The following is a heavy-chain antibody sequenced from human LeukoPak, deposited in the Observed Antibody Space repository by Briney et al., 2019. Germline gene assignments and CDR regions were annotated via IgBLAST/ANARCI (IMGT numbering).Heavy chain of an antibody. CDR3: ARSYYYDSSGLTGDY. D-gene: IGHD3-22*01. Sequence: PSETLSLTCTASGGSISSSSYYWGWIRQPPGKGLEWIGSIYYSGSTYYNPSLKSRVTISVDTSKNQFSLKLSSVTAADTAVYYCARSYYYDSSGLTGDYWGQGTLVTVSS. J-gene: IGHJ4*02. CDR2: IYYSGST. CDR1: GGSISSSSYY. V-gene: IGHV4-39*01.